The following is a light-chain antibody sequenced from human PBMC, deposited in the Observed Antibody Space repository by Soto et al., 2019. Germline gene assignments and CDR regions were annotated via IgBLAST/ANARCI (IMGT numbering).Light chain of an antibody. J-gene: IGKJ4*01. CDR3: QQYYCSPVT. CDR1: QSLLHSSNNKNY. Sequence: DIVMTQSPGSLAVSPGERATIKCTSSQSLLHSSNNKNYLVWYQQKPGQPPKLLIDWASTRHSGVPERFSGSGSGTAFTLTISSLQTEDAAVYFWQQYYCSPVTFGGGTKVEI. V-gene: IGKV4-1*01. CDR2: WAS.